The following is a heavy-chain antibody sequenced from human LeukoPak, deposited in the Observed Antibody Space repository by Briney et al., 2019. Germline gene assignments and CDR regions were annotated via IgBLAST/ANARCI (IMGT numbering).Heavy chain of an antibody. Sequence: SETLSLKCAVYGGSFSGYYWGWIRPPPGKGLEWIGEINHSGSTNYNPSLKSRVTISVDTSKNQFSLKLSSVTAADTAVYYCARGPVVPAAMSLFDIWGQGTMVTVSS. CDR2: INHSGST. J-gene: IGHJ3*02. CDR1: GGSFSGYY. V-gene: IGHV4-34*01. D-gene: IGHD2-2*01. CDR3: ARGPVVPAAMSLFDI.